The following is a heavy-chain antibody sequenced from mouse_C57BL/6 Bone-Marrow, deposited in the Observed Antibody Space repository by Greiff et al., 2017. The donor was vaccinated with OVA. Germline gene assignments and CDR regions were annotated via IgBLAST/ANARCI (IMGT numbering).Heavy chain of an antibody. J-gene: IGHJ1*03. CDR3: ASGYDYGYWYFDV. D-gene: IGHD2-4*01. V-gene: IGHV1-81*01. Sequence: QVQLKQSGAELARPGASVKLSCKASGYTFTSYGISWVKQRTGQGLEWIGEIYPRSGNTYYNEKFKGKATLTADKSSSTAYMELRSLTSEDSAVYFCASGYDYGYWYFDVWGTGTTVTVSS. CDR1: GYTFTSYG. CDR2: IYPRSGNT.